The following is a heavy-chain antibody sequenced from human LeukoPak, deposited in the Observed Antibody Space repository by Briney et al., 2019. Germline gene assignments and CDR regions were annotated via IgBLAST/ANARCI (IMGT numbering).Heavy chain of an antibody. V-gene: IGHV4-38-2*02. CDR3: ARDLSDDSSGYYWGPFDY. Sequence: PSETLSLTCTVSGYSISSGYYWGWIRQPPGKGLEWIGSIYHSGSTYYNPSLKSRVTISVDTSKNQFSLKLSSVTAADTAVYYCARDLSDDSSGYYWGPFDYWGQGTLVTVSS. CDR1: GYSISSGYY. CDR2: IYHSGST. J-gene: IGHJ4*02. D-gene: IGHD3-22*01.